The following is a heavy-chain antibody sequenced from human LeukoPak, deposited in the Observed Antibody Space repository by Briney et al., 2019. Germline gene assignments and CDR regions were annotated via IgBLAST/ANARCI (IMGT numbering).Heavy chain of an antibody. CDR2: ISSSSSYI. J-gene: IGHJ4*02. CDR3: ARAQPAAIEGPGFDY. Sequence: GGPLRLSCAASGFTFSSYSMNWVRQAPGKGLEWVSSISSSSSYIYYADSVKGRFTISRDNAKNSLYLQMNSLRAEDTAVYYCARAQPAAIEGPGFDYWGQGTLVTVSS. CDR1: GFTFSSYS. V-gene: IGHV3-21*01. D-gene: IGHD2-2*01.